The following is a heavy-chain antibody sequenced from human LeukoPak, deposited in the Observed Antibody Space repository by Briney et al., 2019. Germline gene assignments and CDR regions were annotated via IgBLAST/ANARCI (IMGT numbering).Heavy chain of an antibody. CDR1: GFTFSSYG. D-gene: IGHD2-2*01. CDR2: IKQDGREK. J-gene: IGHJ6*03. V-gene: IGHV3-7*01. Sequence: TGGSLRLSCAASGFTFSSYGMQWVRQAPGKGREGVANIKQDGREKYYVDAVKGRFTISRDNAKNSLYLQMNSLRAEDTAVYYCAGESAIRCQILYAFFSGTSCYAEDYMDVWGKGTTVTVSS. CDR3: AGESAIRCQILYAFFSGTSCYAEDYMDV.